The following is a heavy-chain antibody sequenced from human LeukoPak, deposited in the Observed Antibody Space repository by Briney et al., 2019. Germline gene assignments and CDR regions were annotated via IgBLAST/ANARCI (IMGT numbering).Heavy chain of an antibody. V-gene: IGHV3-23*01. Sequence: GGSLRLSCAASGFTFSSYSMNWVRQAPGKGLEWVSTSDVGDGGTYYADSVKGRFTMSRDNPKNTLYLQMNSLTADDTAVYYCARDRSGSTHWGPGTLVTVSS. CDR1: GFTFSSYS. J-gene: IGHJ4*02. CDR3: ARDRSGSTH. D-gene: IGHD1-26*01. CDR2: SDVGDGGT.